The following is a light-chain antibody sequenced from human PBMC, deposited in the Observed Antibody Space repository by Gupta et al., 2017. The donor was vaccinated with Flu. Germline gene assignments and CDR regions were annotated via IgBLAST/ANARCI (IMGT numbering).Light chain of an antibody. CDR2: SAS. CDR3: LQEYNFPRT. CDR1: HDIRNN. V-gene: IGKV1-6*01. J-gene: IGKJ4*01. Sequence: AIQMTQSPSALSASVGDRVTITCRASHDIRNNLGWYQQRPGKAPQLLVYSASSLQSGVPSRFSGSASGTDFTLTINNLQPEDFATYYCLQEYNFPRTFGGGTKV.